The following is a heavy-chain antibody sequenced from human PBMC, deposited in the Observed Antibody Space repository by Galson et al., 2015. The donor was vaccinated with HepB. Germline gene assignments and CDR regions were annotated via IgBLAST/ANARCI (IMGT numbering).Heavy chain of an antibody. CDR2: IYPGDSDT. CDR3: ARYRMPYATTINWFDP. Sequence: QSGAEVKKPGESLKISCKGSGYSFTSYWIGWVRQMPGKGLEWMGIIYPGDSDTSYSPSFQGQVTISADKSISTAYLQWSSLKASDTAMYYCARYRMPYATTINWFDPWGQGTLVTVSS. CDR1: GYSFTSYW. V-gene: IGHV5-51*03. D-gene: IGHD2-8*01. J-gene: IGHJ5*02.